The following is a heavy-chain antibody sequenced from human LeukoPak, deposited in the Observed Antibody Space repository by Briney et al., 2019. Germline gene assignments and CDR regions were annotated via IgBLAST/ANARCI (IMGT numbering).Heavy chain of an antibody. D-gene: IGHD3-10*01. Sequence: SETLSLTCAVYGGSFSGYYWSWIRQPPGKGLEWIGEINHSGSTNYNPSLKSRVTISVDTSKNQFSLKLSSVTAADTAVYYCARGYITMVRGAIFDYWGQGTLVTVSS. J-gene: IGHJ4*02. CDR2: INHSGST. V-gene: IGHV4-34*01. CDR3: ARGYITMVRGAIFDY. CDR1: GGSFSGYY.